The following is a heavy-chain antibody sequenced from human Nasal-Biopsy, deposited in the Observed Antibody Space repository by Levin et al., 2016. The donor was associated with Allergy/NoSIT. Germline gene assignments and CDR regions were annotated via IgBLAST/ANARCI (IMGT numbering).Heavy chain of an antibody. D-gene: IGHD1-7*01. J-gene: IGHJ6*02. Sequence: GGSLRLSCTASGFAFSPYGMHWVRQAPGKGLEWVAGVRYDGSIRNYADSVKGRFTISRDIAKKTLYLQMNSLRAEDTAVYYCARDNRNHWNYAVEAVGDGMDVWGQGTTVTVSS. CDR2: VRYDGSIR. CDR1: GFAFSPYG. CDR3: ARDNRNHWNYAVEAVGDGMDV. V-gene: IGHV3-33*01.